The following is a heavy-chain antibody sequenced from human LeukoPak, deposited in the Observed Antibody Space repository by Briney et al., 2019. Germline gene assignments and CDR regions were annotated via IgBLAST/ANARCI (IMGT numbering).Heavy chain of an antibody. Sequence: SETLSLTCAVSGGSISGYYWSWIRQPPGKGLEWIGYIFYSGSTNYNPSLKSRVTISVDTSKNQFSLEVSSVTAADTAVYYCARKPIFYDSGRHWYYFDYWGQGTLVTVSS. CDR2: IFYSGST. D-gene: IGHD3-10*01. J-gene: IGHJ4*02. V-gene: IGHV4-59*08. CDR1: GGSISGYY. CDR3: ARKPIFYDSGRHWYYFDY.